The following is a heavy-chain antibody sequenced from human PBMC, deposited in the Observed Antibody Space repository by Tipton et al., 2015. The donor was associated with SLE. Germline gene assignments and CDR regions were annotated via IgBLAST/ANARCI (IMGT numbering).Heavy chain of an antibody. CDR1: GYSISSGYY. D-gene: IGHD5-18*01. CDR2: IYHSGST. V-gene: IGHV4-38-2*01. CDR3: ARGGTAINY. J-gene: IGHJ4*02. Sequence: TLSLTCAVSGYSISSGYYWGWIRQPPGKGLEWIGSIYHSGSTYYNPSLKSRVTISVDTSKNQFSLKLSSVTAADTAVYYCARGGTAINYWGQGTLVTVSS.